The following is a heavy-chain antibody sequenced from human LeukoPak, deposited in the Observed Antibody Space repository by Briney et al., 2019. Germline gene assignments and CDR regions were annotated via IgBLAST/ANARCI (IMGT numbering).Heavy chain of an antibody. CDR2: ISWNSGSI. J-gene: IGHJ4*02. D-gene: IGHD3-22*01. Sequence: PGRSLRLSCAASVFTFHDYAMHWVRQAPGKGLEWVSGISWNSGSIVYADSVKGRFTISRDNAKNSLYLQMNSLRADDTALYYRINDGTDDSSGSYSNPLYYFDYWGQGTLVTVSS. CDR1: VFTFHDYA. CDR3: INDGTDDSSGSYSNPLYYFDY. V-gene: IGHV3-9*01.